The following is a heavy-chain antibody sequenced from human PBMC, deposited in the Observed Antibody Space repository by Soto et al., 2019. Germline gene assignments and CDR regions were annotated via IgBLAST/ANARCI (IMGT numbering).Heavy chain of an antibody. J-gene: IGHJ4*02. Sequence: KTSETLSLTCAVYGGSFSGYYWSWIRQPPGKGLEWIGEINHSGSTNYNPSLKSRVTISVDTSKNQFSLKLSSVTAADTAVYYCARLDSSGYYYPFDYWGQGTLVTVS. CDR2: INHSGST. D-gene: IGHD3-22*01. CDR3: ARLDSSGYYYPFDY. V-gene: IGHV4-34*01. CDR1: GGSFSGYY.